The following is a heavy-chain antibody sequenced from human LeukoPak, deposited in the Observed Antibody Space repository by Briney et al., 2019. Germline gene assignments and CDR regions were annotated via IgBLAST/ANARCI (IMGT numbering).Heavy chain of an antibody. D-gene: IGHD2-2*01. V-gene: IGHV3-64D*06. CDR1: GFTSASYA. Sequence: GGSLRLFCSASGFTSASYAMHWVRQPPGKGLEYVSAISSNGARTYYADSVKGRFTIYRYNSKITLYIQMSSLRAEDMAVYYCVKDVYCSSTSCYSYFDYWGQGTLVTVSS. CDR2: ISSNGART. CDR3: VKDVYCSSTSCYSYFDY. J-gene: IGHJ4*02.